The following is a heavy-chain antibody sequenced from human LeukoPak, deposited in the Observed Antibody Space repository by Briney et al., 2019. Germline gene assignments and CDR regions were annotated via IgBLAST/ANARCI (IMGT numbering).Heavy chain of an antibody. CDR3: ARDSSVAGTNEFDY. V-gene: IGHV3-33*01. D-gene: IGHD6-19*01. J-gene: IGHJ4*02. CDR2: IWYDGSNK. Sequence: GGSLRLSCAASGFTFSSYGMHWVRQAPGKGLEWVAAIWYDGSNKYYADSVKGRFTISRDNSKNTLYLQMNSLRAEDTAVYYCARDSSVAGTNEFDYWGQGTLVTVSS. CDR1: GFTFSSYG.